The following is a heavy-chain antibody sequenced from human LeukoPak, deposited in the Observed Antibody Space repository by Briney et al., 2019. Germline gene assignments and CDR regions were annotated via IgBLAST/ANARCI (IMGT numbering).Heavy chain of an antibody. Sequence: GASLKISCMGSGYSITNYWIGWVRQVPGSGLEWMGVIYPSDPDTRYSPSFQGQVTISADKSIDTAYLQWSSLKASDTAMYYCARQRDSGFDFDSWGQGTLVTVSS. CDR1: GYSITNYW. J-gene: IGHJ4*02. CDR3: ARQRDSGFDFDS. V-gene: IGHV5-51*01. D-gene: IGHD5-12*01. CDR2: IYPSDPDT.